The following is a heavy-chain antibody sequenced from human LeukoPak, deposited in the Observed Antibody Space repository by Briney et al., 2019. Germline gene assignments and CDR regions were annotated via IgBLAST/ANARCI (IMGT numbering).Heavy chain of an antibody. J-gene: IGHJ4*02. Sequence: PGGSLRLSCAASGFTFSSYGMHWVRQAPGKGLEWVAFIRYDGSNKYYADSVEGRFTISRDNSKNTLYLQMNSLRAEDTAVYYCAKESGEPYYFDYWGQGTLVTVSS. V-gene: IGHV3-30*02. D-gene: IGHD1-26*01. CDR3: AKESGEPYYFDY. CDR1: GFTFSSYG. CDR2: IRYDGSNK.